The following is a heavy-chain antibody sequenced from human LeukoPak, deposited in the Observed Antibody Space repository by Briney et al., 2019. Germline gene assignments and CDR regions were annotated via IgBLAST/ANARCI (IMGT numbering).Heavy chain of an antibody. CDR1: GGSIRSSSYY. CDR2: IYYSGST. V-gene: IGHV4-39*07. Sequence: PSETLSLTCTVSGGSIRSSSYYWGWIRQPPGKGLEWIGSIYYSGSTYYNPSLKSRVTISVDTSKNQFSLKLSSVTAADTAVYYCARVDGWYRLSWGQGTLVTVSS. J-gene: IGHJ5*02. D-gene: IGHD6-19*01. CDR3: ARVDGWYRLS.